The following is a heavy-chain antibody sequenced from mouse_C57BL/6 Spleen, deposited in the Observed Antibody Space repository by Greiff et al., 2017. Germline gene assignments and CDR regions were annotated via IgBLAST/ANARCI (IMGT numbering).Heavy chain of an antibody. Sequence: EVQLQQSGPELVKPGASVKISCKASGYTFTDYYMNWVKQSPGQSLEWIGDINPNNGGTSYNQKFKGKATLTVDKSSSTAYMELRSLTSEDSAVYYCARASYYGSSPGYFDVWGTGTTVTVSS. CDR3: ARASYYGSSPGYFDV. CDR1: GYTFTDYY. J-gene: IGHJ1*03. V-gene: IGHV1-26*01. CDR2: INPNNGGT. D-gene: IGHD1-1*01.